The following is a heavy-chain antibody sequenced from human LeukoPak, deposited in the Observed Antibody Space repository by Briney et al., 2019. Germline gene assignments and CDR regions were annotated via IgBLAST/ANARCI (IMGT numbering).Heavy chain of an antibody. Sequence: GGSLRLSCAASGFTFSSYSMNWVRQAPGKGLEWVSSIGSSSSYIYYADSVKGRFTISRDNAKNSLYLQMNSLRAEDTAVYYCARSWLLAAAGTYDYWGQGTLVTVSS. CDR1: GFTFSSYS. J-gene: IGHJ4*02. CDR2: IGSSSSYI. V-gene: IGHV3-21*01. CDR3: ARSWLLAAAGTYDY. D-gene: IGHD6-13*01.